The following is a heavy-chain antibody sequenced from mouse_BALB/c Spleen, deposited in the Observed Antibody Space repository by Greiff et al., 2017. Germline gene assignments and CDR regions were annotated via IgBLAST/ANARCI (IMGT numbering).Heavy chain of an antibody. CDR2: IYPYNGGT. Sequence: EVQLQQSGPELVKPGASVKISCKASGYTFTDYNMHWVKQSHGKSLEWIGYIYPYNGGTGYNQKFKSKATLTVDNSSSTAYMELRSLTSEDSAVYYCARGSYGNGGEGLDYWGQGTTLTVSS. CDR3: ARGSYGNGGEGLDY. V-gene: IGHV1S29*02. CDR1: GYTFTDYN. D-gene: IGHD2-1*01. J-gene: IGHJ2*01.